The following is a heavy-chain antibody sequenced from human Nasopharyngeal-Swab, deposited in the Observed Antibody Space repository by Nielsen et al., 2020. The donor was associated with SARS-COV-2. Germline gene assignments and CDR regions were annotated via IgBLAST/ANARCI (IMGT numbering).Heavy chain of an antibody. J-gene: IGHJ4*02. CDR2: FDPEDGET. Sequence: ASVKVSCKVSGYTLTELSMHWVRQAPGKGLEWMGGFDPEDGETIYAQKFQGRVTMTEDTSTDTAYMELSSLRSEDTAVYYCARVSGDGYNFDYWGQGTLVTVSS. CDR1: GYTLTELS. V-gene: IGHV1-24*01. CDR3: ARVSGDGYNFDY. D-gene: IGHD5-24*01.